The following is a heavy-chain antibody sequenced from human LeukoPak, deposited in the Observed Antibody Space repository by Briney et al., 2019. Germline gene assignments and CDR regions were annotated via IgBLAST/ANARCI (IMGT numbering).Heavy chain of an antibody. D-gene: IGHD3-22*01. Sequence: SVKVSCKASGGTFSSYAISWVRQAPGQGLEWMGGIIPIFGTANYAQKFQGRVTITADEYTSTAYMELSSLRSEDTAVYYCASRPMTTDAFDIWGQGTMVTVSS. J-gene: IGHJ3*02. V-gene: IGHV1-69*13. CDR3: ASRPMTTDAFDI. CDR2: IIPIFGTA. CDR1: GGTFSSYA.